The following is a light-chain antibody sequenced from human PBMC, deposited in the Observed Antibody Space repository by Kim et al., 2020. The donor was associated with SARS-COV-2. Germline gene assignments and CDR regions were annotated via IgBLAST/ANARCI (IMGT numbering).Light chain of an antibody. CDR3: QQYDSYPLT. V-gene: IGKV1-5*03. CDR2: KAS. J-gene: IGKJ4*01. CDR1: HSISAF. Sequence: PSVGDRVTITCRASHSISAFLAWYQQKPGKAPNLLIYKASSLESGVPSRFSGSGSGTEFTLTISSLQPDDFATYYCQQYDSYPLTFGGGTKVDIK.